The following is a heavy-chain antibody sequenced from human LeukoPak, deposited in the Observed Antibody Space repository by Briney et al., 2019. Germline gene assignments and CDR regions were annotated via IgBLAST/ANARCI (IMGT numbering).Heavy chain of an antibody. Sequence: PGGSLRLSCAASGFTFSSYAMSWVRQAPGKGLEWVSAISGSGGSTYYADSVKGRFTISRDNSKNTLYLQMNSLRAEDTAVYYCAKDSRVGLVVVLPRWFDPWGQGTLVTVSS. CDR1: GFTFSSYA. D-gene: IGHD3-22*01. J-gene: IGHJ5*02. CDR2: ISGSGGST. CDR3: AKDSRVGLVVVLPRWFDP. V-gene: IGHV3-23*01.